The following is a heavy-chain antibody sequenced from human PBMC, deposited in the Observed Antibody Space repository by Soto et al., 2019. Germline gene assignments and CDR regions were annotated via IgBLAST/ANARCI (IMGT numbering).Heavy chain of an antibody. D-gene: IGHD3-22*01. Sequence: SETLSLTCTVSGGSISSGDYYWSWIRQPPGKGLEWIGYIYYSGSSSYNPSLKSRVTISLDTSKNQFSLNLNSVAAADTAVYYCASLRNFYDSSAYFDYWGQGTRVTVSS. CDR2: IYYSGSS. J-gene: IGHJ4*02. CDR1: GGSISSGDYY. V-gene: IGHV4-30-4*01. CDR3: ASLRNFYDSSAYFDY.